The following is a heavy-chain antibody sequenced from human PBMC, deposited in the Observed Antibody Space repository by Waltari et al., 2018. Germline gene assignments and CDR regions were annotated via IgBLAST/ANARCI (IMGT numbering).Heavy chain of an antibody. V-gene: IGHV4-34*01. D-gene: IGHD6-13*01. CDR2: IQHSGSS. CDR1: GGSFSGYY. CDR3: AIGSPLIAAAEVYYFDY. J-gene: IGHJ4*02. Sequence: QVQLQQWGAGLLKPSETLSLTCAVYGGSFSGYYWSWIRQPPGKGLEWSWEIQHSGSSNYSPSLKSRINISVDTSKSQFCLERGCVTAADAAVYYWAIGSPLIAAAEVYYFDYWGQGTLVTVSP.